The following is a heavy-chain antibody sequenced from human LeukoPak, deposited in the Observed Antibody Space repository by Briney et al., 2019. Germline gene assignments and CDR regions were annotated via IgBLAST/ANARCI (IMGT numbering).Heavy chain of an antibody. D-gene: IGHD3-10*01. CDR2: MNPNSGNT. J-gene: IGHJ4*02. V-gene: IGHV1-8*01. CDR1: GYTFTSYD. Sequence: ASVKVSCKAPGYTFTSYDINWVRQATGQGLEWMGWMNPNSGNTGYAQKFQGRVTMTRNTSKSTAYMELSSLRSEDTAVYYCARGGRGGSGSYYNEIGYWGQGTLVTVSS. CDR3: ARGGRGGSGSYYNEIGY.